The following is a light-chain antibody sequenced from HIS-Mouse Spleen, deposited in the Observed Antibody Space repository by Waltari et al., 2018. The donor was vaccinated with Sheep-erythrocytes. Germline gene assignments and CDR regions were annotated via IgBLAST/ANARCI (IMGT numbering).Light chain of an antibody. J-gene: IGLJ2*01. Sequence: SYELTQPPSVSVSPGQTASITCSGDKLGDKYACWYQQKPGQSPVLVIYQDSKRPSGIPERFSGSNSGNTATLNISGTQAMDEADYYCQAWDSRTAVVFGGGTKLTVL. CDR2: QDS. CDR3: QAWDSRTAVV. CDR1: KLGDKY. V-gene: IGLV3-1*01.